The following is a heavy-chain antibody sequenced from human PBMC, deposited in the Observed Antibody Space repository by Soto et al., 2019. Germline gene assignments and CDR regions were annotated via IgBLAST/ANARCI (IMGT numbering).Heavy chain of an antibody. D-gene: IGHD2-2*01. CDR1: GFSVTNNY. Sequence: EVQVVESGGGLVQPGGSLRLSCAASGFSVTNNYMNWVRQAPGKGLEWVSIIDIGGNTYYADSVKDRFTLSRDNSRNTLYLHMDSLRAEDTALYYCARGRGSTGSLGREPEFDYWGQGTLVTVSP. V-gene: IGHV3-66*01. CDR3: ARGRGSTGSLGREPEFDY. CDR2: IDIGGNT. J-gene: IGHJ4*02.